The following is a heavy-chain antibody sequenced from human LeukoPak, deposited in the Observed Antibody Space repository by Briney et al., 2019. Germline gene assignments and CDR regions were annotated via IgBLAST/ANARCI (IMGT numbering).Heavy chain of an antibody. CDR3: ARAPSEIGGYYPEYFRH. CDR2: IKSDGST. Sequence: GGSLRLSCAASGFTFSSYWMHWVRHAPGKGLVWVSRIKSDGSTNYADSVKGRFTISRDNAKSTLSLQMNSLRAEDTGVYYCARAPSEIGGYYPEYFRHWGQGTLVTVSS. CDR1: GFTFSSYW. J-gene: IGHJ1*01. V-gene: IGHV3-74*01. D-gene: IGHD3-22*01.